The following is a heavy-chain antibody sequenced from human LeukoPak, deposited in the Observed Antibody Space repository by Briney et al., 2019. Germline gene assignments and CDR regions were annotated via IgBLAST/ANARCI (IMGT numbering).Heavy chain of an antibody. CDR2: IYPGDSDT. D-gene: IGHD2-21*01. CDR1: GYSFTSYW. CDR3: AISYCGGDCSLPAEYFQH. Sequence: GESLKISCKGSGYSFTSYWIGWVRQMPGKGLEWMGIIYPGDSDTRYSPSFQGQVTFSADKSISTACLQWSSLKASDTAMYYCAISYCGGDCSLPAEYFQHWGQGTLVTVSS. J-gene: IGHJ1*01. V-gene: IGHV5-51*01.